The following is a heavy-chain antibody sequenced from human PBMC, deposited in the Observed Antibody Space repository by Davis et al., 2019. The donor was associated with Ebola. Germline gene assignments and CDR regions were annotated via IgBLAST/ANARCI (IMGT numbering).Heavy chain of an antibody. V-gene: IGHV3-30*18. J-gene: IGHJ4*02. CDR1: GFTLSTYG. CDR2: ISNNGGNK. D-gene: IGHD2-8*01. Sequence: PGGSLRLSCAASGFTLSTYGMHWVRQAPAKGLEWVAGISNNGGNKYYADSVKVRFTISRDNSKNALYLQMNSLRGEDTAVYYCAKTLVRVVMGYASYFDYWGQGTLVTVSS. CDR3: AKTLVRVVMGYASYFDY.